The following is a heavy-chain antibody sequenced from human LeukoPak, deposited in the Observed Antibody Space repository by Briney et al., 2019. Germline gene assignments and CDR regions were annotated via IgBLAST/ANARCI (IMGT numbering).Heavy chain of an antibody. CDR2: ISSSSSTI. CDR3: AKSVRSILAFLPYDY. D-gene: IGHD6-6*01. J-gene: IGHJ4*02. Sequence: GRSLRLSCAASAFTFSSYSMNWVRQSPGKGLELVSYISSSSSTIYYADSVKCRFTISRDNAKSSLYLQMNSLRAEDTAVYYCAKSVRSILAFLPYDYWGQGTLVTVSS. CDR1: AFTFSSYS. V-gene: IGHV3-48*01.